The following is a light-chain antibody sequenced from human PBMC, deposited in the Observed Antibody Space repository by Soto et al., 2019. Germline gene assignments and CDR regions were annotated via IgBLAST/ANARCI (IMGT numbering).Light chain of an antibody. J-gene: IGKJ2*01. CDR3: QRYGDSPPNT. Sequence: EIVLTQSPGTLSLSPGESATLSCRASQSVNSRFLAWYQHKPGQAPRLLIYAASTRATGIPDRFSGSASGTDFFTLTISRLEPEDFAVYSCQRYGDSPPNTFGQGTKLEIK. CDR1: QSVNSRF. CDR2: AAS. V-gene: IGKV3-20*01.